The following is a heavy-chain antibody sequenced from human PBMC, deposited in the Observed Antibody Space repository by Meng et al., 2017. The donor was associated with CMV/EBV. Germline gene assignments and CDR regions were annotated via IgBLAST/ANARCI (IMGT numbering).Heavy chain of an antibody. V-gene: IGHV3-30-3*01. CDR1: GFTFSSYA. D-gene: IGHD6-13*01. CDR3: TGIAAG. J-gene: IGHJ4*02. CDR2: ISYDGSNK. Sequence: VQLVESGGGGVQPGRSLRLSCAASGFTFSSYAMHWVRQAPGKGLEWVAVISYDGSNKYYADSVKGRFTISRDNSKNTLYLQMNSLKTEDTAVYYCTGIAAGWGQGTLVTVSS.